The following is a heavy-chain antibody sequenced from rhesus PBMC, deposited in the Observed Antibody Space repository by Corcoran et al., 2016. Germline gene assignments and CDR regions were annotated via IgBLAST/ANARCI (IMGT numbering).Heavy chain of an antibody. D-gene: IGHD1-20*01. CDR2: LYGRGSST. CDR3: ASSAGTRSAFDF. Sequence: QLQLLGSGPGLVKPSATLSVTCAAFGGSSTRSDRRWSRQAPGQGLEWIGDLYGRGSSTTYTPSLKSPVTLSVDTSKDQLSLRLSSVTAADTAVYYCASSAGTRSAFDFWGQGLRVTVSS. V-gene: IGHV4-169*02. CDR1: GGSSTRSD. J-gene: IGHJ3*01.